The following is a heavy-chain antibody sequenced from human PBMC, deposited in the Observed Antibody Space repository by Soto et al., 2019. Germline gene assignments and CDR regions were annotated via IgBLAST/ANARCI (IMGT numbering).Heavy chain of an antibody. V-gene: IGHV1-46*01. J-gene: IGHJ4*02. Sequence: ASVKVSCKASGYTFTSYYLHWVRQAPGQGLEWMAIINPSTGTTTYAQKFQGRVSMSSDSSTSTVYMELSRLRSEDTAVYYCARDLVPYYWGQGALVTVSS. CDR3: ARDLVPYY. CDR2: INPSTGTT. D-gene: IGHD2-15*01. CDR1: GYTFTSYY.